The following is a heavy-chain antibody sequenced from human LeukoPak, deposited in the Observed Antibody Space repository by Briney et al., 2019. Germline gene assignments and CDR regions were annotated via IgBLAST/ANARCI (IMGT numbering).Heavy chain of an antibody. CDR1: GFSFSSFA. Sequence: PGGSLRLSCAASGFSFSSFALNWVRQAPGKGLEWVSAISDNGADAYYADSVKGRFTISRDNSKNTLYLQMNSLRAEDTAVYYCARERTSGWDAFDTWGQGTLVTVSS. CDR3: ARERTSGWDAFDT. V-gene: IGHV3-23*01. D-gene: IGHD6-19*01. CDR2: ISDNGADA. J-gene: IGHJ5*02.